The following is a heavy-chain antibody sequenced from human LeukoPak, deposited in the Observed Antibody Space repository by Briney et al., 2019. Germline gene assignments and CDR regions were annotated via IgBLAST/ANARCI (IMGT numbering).Heavy chain of an antibody. CDR2: ISWNSGSI. CDR1: GFTFDDYA. CDR3: AKALSPY. V-gene: IGHV3-9*01. J-gene: IGHJ4*02. Sequence: GGSLRLSCAASGFTFDDYAMHWVRQAPGKGLEWVSGISWNSGSIGYADSVKGRFTISRDNAKNSLYLQMNSLRAEDTAVYYCAKALSPYWGQGTLVTVSS.